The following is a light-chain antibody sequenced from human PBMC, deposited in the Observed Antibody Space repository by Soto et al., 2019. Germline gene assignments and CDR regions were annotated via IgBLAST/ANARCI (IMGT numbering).Light chain of an antibody. Sequence: QSVLTQPPSVSGAPGQSVTISCTGSSSNIGAGYDVHWYQQLPGTAPKLLIFGNINRPSGVPDRFSGSKSGTSASLAITGLQAEDEADYYCQSFDTSLSGVFGGGTTLTVL. CDR3: QSFDTSLSGV. CDR2: GNI. J-gene: IGLJ3*02. CDR1: SSNIGAGYD. V-gene: IGLV1-40*01.